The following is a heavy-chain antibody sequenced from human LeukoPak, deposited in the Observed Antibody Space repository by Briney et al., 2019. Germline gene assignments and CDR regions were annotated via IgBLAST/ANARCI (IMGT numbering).Heavy chain of an antibody. CDR1: GFTFSTYW. CDR2: IKQDGSEK. D-gene: IGHD4-23*01. J-gene: IGHJ3*02. Sequence: GGSLRLSCAASGFTFSTYWMSWVRQAPGKGLEWVANIKQDGSEKYYVDSVKGRFTISRDNVKNSLYLQMNSLRAEDTAVYYCARDGGTDAFDIWGQGTMVTVSS. CDR3: ARDGGTDAFDI. V-gene: IGHV3-7*01.